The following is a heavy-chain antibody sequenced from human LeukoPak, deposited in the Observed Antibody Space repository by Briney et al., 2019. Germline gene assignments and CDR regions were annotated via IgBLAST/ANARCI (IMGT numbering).Heavy chain of an antibody. Sequence: GASVKVSCKASGYTFTGYYMHWVRQAPGQGLERMGWINPNSGGTNYAQKFQGRVTMTRDTSISTAYMELSRLRSDDTAVYYCARAPANYDYVWGSYREYYFDYWGQGTLVTVSS. D-gene: IGHD3-16*02. CDR3: ARAPANYDYVWGSYREYYFDY. V-gene: IGHV1-2*02. J-gene: IGHJ4*02. CDR1: GYTFTGYY. CDR2: INPNSGGT.